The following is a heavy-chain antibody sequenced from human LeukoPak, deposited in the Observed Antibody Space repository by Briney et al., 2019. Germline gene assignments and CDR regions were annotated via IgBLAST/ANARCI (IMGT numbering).Heavy chain of an antibody. D-gene: IGHD1-26*01. J-gene: IGHJ4*02. CDR1: GGSISSGSYY. Sequence: TSQTLSLTCTVSGGSISSGSYYWSWIRQPAGKGLEWIGRIYTSGSTNYNPSLKSRVTISVDTSKNQFSLKLSSVTAADTAVYYCAREMSGSYYEGGRESDYWGQGTLVTVSS. V-gene: IGHV4-61*02. CDR2: IYTSGST. CDR3: AREMSGSYYEGGRESDY.